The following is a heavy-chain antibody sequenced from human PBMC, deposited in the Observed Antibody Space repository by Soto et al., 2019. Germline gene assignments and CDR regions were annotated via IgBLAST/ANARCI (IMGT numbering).Heavy chain of an antibody. J-gene: IGHJ4*02. Sequence: EVQVVESGGGLVQPGGSLRLSCAASGFSVTNNYMNWVRQAPGKGLEWVSIIDIGGNTYYADSVKDRFTISRDNSRNTLYFHMDGRGAEDTVFYYFGGGRVGTVYFGLEHYFASGGREPWSPSPQ. D-gene: IGHD1-1*01. CDR2: IDIGGNT. V-gene: IGHV3-66*01. CDR3: GGGRVGTVYFGLEHYFAS. CDR1: GFSVTNNY.